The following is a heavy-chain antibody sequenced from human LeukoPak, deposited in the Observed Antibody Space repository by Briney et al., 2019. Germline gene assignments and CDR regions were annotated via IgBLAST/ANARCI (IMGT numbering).Heavy chain of an antibody. V-gene: IGHV1-46*01. J-gene: IGHJ4*02. CDR2: INPSGGST. D-gene: IGHD2-15*01. Sequence: ASVKVSCKAFGYTFTTYYMHWVRQAPGQGLEWMGIINPSGGSTFYAQKFQGRVTMTRDTSTSTVYMELSSLRSEDTAVYYCARRYCSGGSRSFEYWGQGTLVTVSS. CDR1: GYTFTTYY. CDR3: ARRYCSGGSRSFEY.